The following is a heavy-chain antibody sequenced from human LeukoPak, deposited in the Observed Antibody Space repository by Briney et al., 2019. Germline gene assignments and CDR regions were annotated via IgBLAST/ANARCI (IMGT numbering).Heavy chain of an antibody. CDR2: LGGSPDTA. J-gene: IGHJ4*02. Sequence: GGSLRLSCAASGFTFRDYAMSWVRQAPGKGLEWVSVLGGSPDTADYADSVKGRFTISRDNSKNTLYLQMNSLRAEDTAVYYCARGPSGYHNTGGQGTLVTVSS. V-gene: IGHV3-23*01. CDR3: ARGPSGYHNT. CDR1: GFTFRDYA. D-gene: IGHD5-12*01.